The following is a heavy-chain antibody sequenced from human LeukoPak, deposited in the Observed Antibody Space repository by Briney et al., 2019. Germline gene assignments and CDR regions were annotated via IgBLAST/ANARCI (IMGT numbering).Heavy chain of an antibody. J-gene: IGHJ3*02. D-gene: IGHD2/OR15-2a*01. CDR2: IYYSGST. Sequence: SETLSLTCTVSGGSISSSSYYWGWTRQPPGKGLEWIGSIYYSGSTYYNPSLKSRVTISVDTSKNQFSLKLSSVTAADTAVYYCARHLSMQPPGDAFDIWGQGTMVTVSS. CDR3: ARHLSMQPPGDAFDI. CDR1: GGSISSSSYY. V-gene: IGHV4-39*01.